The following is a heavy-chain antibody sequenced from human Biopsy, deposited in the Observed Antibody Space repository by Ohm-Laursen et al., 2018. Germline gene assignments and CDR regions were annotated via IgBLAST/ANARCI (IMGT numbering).Heavy chain of an antibody. J-gene: IGHJ4*02. CDR3: ALAAAQTVTHFDY. V-gene: IGHV3-23*01. CDR1: GGSFTGHY. D-gene: IGHD4-17*01. Sequence: LSLTCSVSGGSFTGHYWTWIRQPPGKGLEWVSTISGNSDIIYDTDSVKGRFTISRDNSKNTLYLQMNSLRADDTAVYYCALAAAQTVTHFDYWGQGTLVTVSS. CDR2: ISGNSDII.